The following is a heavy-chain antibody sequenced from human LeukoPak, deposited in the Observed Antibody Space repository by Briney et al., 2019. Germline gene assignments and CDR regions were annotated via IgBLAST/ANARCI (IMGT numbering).Heavy chain of an antibody. CDR1: GGSSSSYS. CDR3: ARLSTRYYYYGMDV. V-gene: IGHV4-59*08. Sequence: PSETLCGTCTDSGGSSSSYSWSLIRKPPSPALYWIGYIYYSGSTNYNPSLKSRVTISVDTSKNQFSLKLSSVTAADTAVYYCARLSTRYYYYGMDVWGQGTTVTVSS. J-gene: IGHJ6*02. CDR2: IYYSGST.